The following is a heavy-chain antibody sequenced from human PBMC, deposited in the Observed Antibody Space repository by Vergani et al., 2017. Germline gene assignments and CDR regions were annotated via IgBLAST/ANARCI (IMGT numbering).Heavy chain of an antibody. Sequence: QVPLVQSGAEVKKPGASVKVSCKASGYTFTRYGISWVRQAPGQGLEWMGWISAYNGNTNYAQKLQGRVTMTTDTSTSTAYMELRSLRSDDTAVYYCARDPDNVVVPATPYYYYYYGMDVWGQGTTVTVSS. J-gene: IGHJ6*02. CDR1: GYTFTRYG. CDR2: ISAYNGNT. D-gene: IGHD2-2*01. CDR3: ARDPDNVVVPATPYYYYYYGMDV. V-gene: IGHV1-18*04.